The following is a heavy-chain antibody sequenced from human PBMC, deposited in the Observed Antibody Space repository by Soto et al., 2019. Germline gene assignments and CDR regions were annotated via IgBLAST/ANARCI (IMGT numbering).Heavy chain of an antibody. V-gene: IGHV6-1*01. J-gene: IGHJ5*02. CDR2: TYYRSKWYN. CDR3: ASQDYDSSGYYPHWFDP. Sequence: SQTLSLTCAISGDSVSSNSAAWNWIRQSPSRGLEWLGRTYYRSKWYNDYAVSVKSRITINPDTSKNQFSLQLSSVTPEDTAVYYCASQDYDSSGYYPHWFDPWGQGTLVTV. D-gene: IGHD3-22*01. CDR1: GDSVSSNSAA.